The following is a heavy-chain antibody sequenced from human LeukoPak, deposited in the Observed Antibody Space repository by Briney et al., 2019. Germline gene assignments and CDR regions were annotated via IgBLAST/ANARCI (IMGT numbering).Heavy chain of an antibody. D-gene: IGHD3-3*01. Sequence: PSETLSLTCAVYGGSFSGYYWSWIRQPPGKGLEWIGEINHSGSTNYNPSLKSRVTISVDTSKNQFSLKLSSVTAADTAVYHCARGNYDFWSGYYTTYYFDYWGQGTLVTVSS. V-gene: IGHV4-34*01. CDR2: INHSGST. CDR3: ARGNYDFWSGYYTTYYFDY. J-gene: IGHJ4*02. CDR1: GGSFSGYY.